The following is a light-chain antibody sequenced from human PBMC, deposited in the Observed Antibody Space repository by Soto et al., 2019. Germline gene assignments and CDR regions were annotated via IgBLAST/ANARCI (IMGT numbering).Light chain of an antibody. CDR3: SSYAGSNNVV. CDR1: SSDVGSYNL. J-gene: IGLJ2*01. CDR2: EAN. Sequence: QSALTQPASVSGSPGQSITISCTGTSSDVGSYNLVSWYQQHPGKAPKLMIYEANKRPSGVSDRFSGSKSGNTASLTISGLQAEDEAEYYCSSYAGSNNVVFGGGTKLTVL. V-gene: IGLV2-14*02.